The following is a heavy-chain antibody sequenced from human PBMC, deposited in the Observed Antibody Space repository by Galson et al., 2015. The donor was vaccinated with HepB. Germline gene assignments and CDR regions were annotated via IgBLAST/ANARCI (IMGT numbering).Heavy chain of an antibody. CDR2: IKQDGREK. CDR3: ASLRVYFEYYFDY. V-gene: IGHV3-7*03. D-gene: IGHD3-9*01. Sequence: SLRLSCAASGFTFSSYWVGWVRQAPGKGLEWVANIKQDGREKYYVDSVKGRFTISRDNAKNSLYLQMNSLRAEDTAVYYCASLRVYFEYYFDYWGQGTLVTVSS. J-gene: IGHJ4*02. CDR1: GFTFSSYW.